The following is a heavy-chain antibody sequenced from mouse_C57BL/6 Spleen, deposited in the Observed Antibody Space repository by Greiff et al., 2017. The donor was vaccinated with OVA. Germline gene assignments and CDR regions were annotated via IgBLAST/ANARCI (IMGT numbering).Heavy chain of an antibody. D-gene: IGHD1-1*01. CDR3: ARTDYGSSYGDWYFDV. Sequence: VQLQQSGPGLVQPSQSLSITCTVSGFSLTSYGVHWVRQSPGKGLEWLGVIWSGGSTDYNAAFISRLSISKDNSKSQVFFKMNSLQADDTAIYYCARTDYGSSYGDWYFDVWGTGTTVTVSS. V-gene: IGHV2-2*01. CDR2: IWSGGST. J-gene: IGHJ1*03. CDR1: GFSLTSYG.